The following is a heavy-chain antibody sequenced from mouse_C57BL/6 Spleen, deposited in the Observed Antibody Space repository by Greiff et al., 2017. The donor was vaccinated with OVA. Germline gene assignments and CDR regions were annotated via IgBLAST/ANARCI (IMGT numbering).Heavy chain of an antibody. J-gene: IGHJ3*01. CDR3: TRSNYYGSSCSWFAD. Sequence: VKVVESGAELVRPGASVTLSCKASGYTFTDYEMHWVKQTPVHGLEWIGAIDPETGGTAYNQKFKGKAILTADKSSSTAYMELRSLTSEDSAVYYFTRSNYYGSSCSWFADWGQGTLVTVAA. CDR1: GYTFTDYE. D-gene: IGHD1-1*01. V-gene: IGHV1-15*01. CDR2: IDPETGGT.